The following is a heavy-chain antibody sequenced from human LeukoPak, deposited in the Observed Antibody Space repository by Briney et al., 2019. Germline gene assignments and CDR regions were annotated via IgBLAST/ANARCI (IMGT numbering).Heavy chain of an antibody. CDR1: GFTLSSYA. J-gene: IGHJ3*01. CDR3: ARDIRGYSHQPPGGDAFDV. Sequence: PGRSQRLSCAASGFTLSSYAMHWVRQAPGKGLEWLALISYGGNYKNYADSVKGRFTVSRDNSKNTLYLQMDSLTTEDTAVYHCARDIRGYSHQPPGGDAFDVWGQGTMVTVSS. V-gene: IGHV3-30-3*01. CDR2: ISYGGNYK. D-gene: IGHD5-12*01.